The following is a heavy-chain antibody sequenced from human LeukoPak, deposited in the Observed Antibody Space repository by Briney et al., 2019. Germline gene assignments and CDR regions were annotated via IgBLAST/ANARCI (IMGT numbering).Heavy chain of an antibody. J-gene: IGHJ4*02. Sequence: EASVKVSCKASGCMFTGYYMHWVRQAPGQGLEWMGWINPNSGGTNYAQKFQGRATMTRDTSISTAYMELSSLRSDDTAVYYCARGYCSGDCFTLFDYWGQGTLVTVSS. CDR2: INPNSGGT. D-gene: IGHD2-21*02. V-gene: IGHV1-2*02. CDR1: GCMFTGYY. CDR3: ARGYCSGDCFTLFDY.